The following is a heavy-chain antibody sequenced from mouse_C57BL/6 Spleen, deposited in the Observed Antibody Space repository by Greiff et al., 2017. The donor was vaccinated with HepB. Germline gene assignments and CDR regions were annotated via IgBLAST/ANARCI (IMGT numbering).Heavy chain of an antibody. D-gene: IGHD1-1*01. V-gene: IGHV5-16*01. J-gene: IGHJ1*03. Sequence: EVKLVESEGGLVQPGRSMKLSCTASGFTFSDYYMAWVRQVPEKGLEWVANINYDGSSTYYLDSLKSRFIISRDNAKNILYLQMSSLKSEDTATYYCAREFITTVVGGYFDVWGTGTTVTVSS. CDR3: AREFITTVVGGYFDV. CDR1: GFTFSDYY. CDR2: INYDGSST.